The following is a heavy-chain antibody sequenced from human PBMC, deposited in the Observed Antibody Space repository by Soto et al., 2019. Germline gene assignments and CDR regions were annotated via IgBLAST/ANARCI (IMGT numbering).Heavy chain of an antibody. CDR2: IYYSGST. CDR1: GGSISSSSYY. V-gene: IGHV4-39*01. J-gene: IGHJ5*02. Sequence: QLQLQESGPGLVKPSETLSLTCTVSGGSISSSSYYWGWIRQPPGKGLEWIGSIYYSGSTYYNPSLKSRVTISVDTSKNQFSLKLSSVTAADTAVYYCARHGLTAASSVDRWFDPWGQGTLVTVSS. CDR3: ARHGLTAASSVDRWFDP. D-gene: IGHD6-13*01.